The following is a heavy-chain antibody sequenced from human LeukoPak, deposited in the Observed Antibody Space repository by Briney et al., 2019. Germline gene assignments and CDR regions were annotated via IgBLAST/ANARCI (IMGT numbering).Heavy chain of an antibody. V-gene: IGHV3-30*04. CDR3: AREGYYGSGRPFDY. Sequence: PGGSLRLSCAASGFTFSSYAMHWVRQAPGKGLEWVAVISYDGSNKYYADSVKGRFTISRDNSKNTLCLQMNSLRAEDTAVYYCAREGYYGSGRPFDYWGQGTLVTVSS. CDR1: GFTFSSYA. D-gene: IGHD3-10*01. J-gene: IGHJ4*02. CDR2: ISYDGSNK.